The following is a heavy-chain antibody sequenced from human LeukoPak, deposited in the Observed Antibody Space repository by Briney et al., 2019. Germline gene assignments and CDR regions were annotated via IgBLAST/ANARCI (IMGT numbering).Heavy chain of an antibody. V-gene: IGHV5-51*01. J-gene: IGHJ4*02. CDR1: GYSFTTYW. CDR2: IYPRDSDT. CDR3: ARLGLAARYFDY. Sequence: AGESLKISCKGSGYSFTTYWIGWVRQMPGKGLEWVGIIYPRDSDTRYSPSFQGQVTISADKSISTAYLQWSSLKASDTAMYYCARLGLAARYFDYWGQGTLVTVSS. D-gene: IGHD6-6*01.